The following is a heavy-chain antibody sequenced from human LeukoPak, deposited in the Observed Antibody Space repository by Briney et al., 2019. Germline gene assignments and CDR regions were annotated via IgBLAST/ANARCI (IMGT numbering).Heavy chain of an antibody. D-gene: IGHD6-6*01. Sequence: SETLSLTCAVSSGSISTYYWSWIRQPPGKGLEWIGFIYYSGSTNYNPSLKSRVTISVDTSKNQFSLKLSSVTAADTAVYYCARAAQWEIAALSRWGQGTLVTVSS. CDR2: IYYSGST. J-gene: IGHJ4*02. V-gene: IGHV4-59*01. CDR1: SGSISTYY. CDR3: ARAAQWEIAALSR.